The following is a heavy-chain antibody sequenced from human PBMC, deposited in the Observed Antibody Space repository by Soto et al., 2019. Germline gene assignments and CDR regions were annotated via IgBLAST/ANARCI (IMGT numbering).Heavy chain of an antibody. Sequence: QVQLVQSGAEVKKPGSSVTVSCKASGGTFSSYAISWVRQAPGQGLEWMGRIIPISGAANYAQKFQGRVTITADKSTSTSYMELSSLRSEDTAVYYCARDMTRTVVPYFDFWGQGTLVTVSS. J-gene: IGHJ4*02. CDR2: IIPISGAA. D-gene: IGHD1-7*01. CDR1: GGTFSSYA. V-gene: IGHV1-69*06. CDR3: ARDMTRTVVPYFDF.